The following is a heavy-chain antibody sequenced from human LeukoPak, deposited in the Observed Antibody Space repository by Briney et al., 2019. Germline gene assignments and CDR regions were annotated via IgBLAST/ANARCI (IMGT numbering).Heavy chain of an antibody. D-gene: IGHD2-21*02. V-gene: IGHV4-38-2*02. CDR3: ARGSGDWTYYFDY. Sequence: ETLSLTCTVSGYSISSGYLWGWIRQPPGKGLEWIGSTYHGGATYSNPSLKSRVIISEDTSKNQFSLKLSSVTAADTAVYYCARGSGDWTYYFDYWGQGTLVTVSS. J-gene: IGHJ4*02. CDR2: TYHGGAT. CDR1: GYSISSGYL.